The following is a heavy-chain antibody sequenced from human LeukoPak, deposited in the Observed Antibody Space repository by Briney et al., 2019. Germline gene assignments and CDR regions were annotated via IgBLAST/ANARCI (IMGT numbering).Heavy chain of an antibody. CDR2: ISSSSTTT. CDR1: GFTFSSYS. D-gene: IGHD6-6*01. CDR3: ATENSSSSCFDY. J-gene: IGHJ4*02. V-gene: IGHV3-48*01. Sequence: GESLRLSCAASGFTFSSYSMNWVRQAPGKGLEWVSYISSSSTTTYYADSVKGRFTISKDNAKKSLYLQMSSLTAEDTAVYYCATENSSSSCFDYWGQGTPVTVSS.